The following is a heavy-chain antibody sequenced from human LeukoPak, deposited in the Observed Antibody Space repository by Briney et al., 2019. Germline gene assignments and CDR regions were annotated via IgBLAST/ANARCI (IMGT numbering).Heavy chain of an antibody. J-gene: IGHJ6*02. CDR3: ARDRRIFHNPVPIFYYYGMDV. CDR1: GGTFSSYA. Sequence: GASVKVSCKASGGTFSSYAISWVRQAPGQGLEWMGRIIPIFGIANYAQMFQGRVTITADKSTSTAYMELSSLRSEDTAVYYCARDRRIFHNPVPIFYYYGMDVWGQGTTVTVSS. D-gene: IGHD2/OR15-2a*01. CDR2: IIPIFGIA. V-gene: IGHV1-69*04.